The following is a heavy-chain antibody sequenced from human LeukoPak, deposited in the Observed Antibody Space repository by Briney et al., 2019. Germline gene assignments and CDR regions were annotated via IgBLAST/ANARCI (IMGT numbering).Heavy chain of an antibody. CDR3: ARDSGYPSGSWWWYFDL. Sequence: PGGSLRLSCAASGFTFSDYYMSWIRQAPGKGLEWVSYIGSSSSYTNYADSVKGRFTVSRDNAKSSLYLQMNSLRDEDTAVYFCARDSGYPSGSWWWYFDLWGRGILVTVSS. J-gene: IGHJ2*01. D-gene: IGHD3-10*01. CDR2: IGSSSSYT. V-gene: IGHV3-11*06. CDR1: GFTFSDYY.